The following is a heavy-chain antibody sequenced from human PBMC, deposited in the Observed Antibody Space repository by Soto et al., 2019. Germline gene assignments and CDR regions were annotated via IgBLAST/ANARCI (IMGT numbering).Heavy chain of an antibody. CDR2: ISVSGDNT. Sequence: GGSLRLSCAAPGFTFSRYAMNWVRQAPGRGLQWISGISVSGDNTSYVESVRGRFTVYRDNSKNTLYLQMNNLRAEDTALYYCAKDGKMRTKVWFPAGYGMDVWGQGTTVTVSS. V-gene: IGHV3-23*01. J-gene: IGHJ6*02. CDR3: AKDGKMRTKVWFPAGYGMDV. D-gene: IGHD3-10*01. CDR1: GFTFSRYA.